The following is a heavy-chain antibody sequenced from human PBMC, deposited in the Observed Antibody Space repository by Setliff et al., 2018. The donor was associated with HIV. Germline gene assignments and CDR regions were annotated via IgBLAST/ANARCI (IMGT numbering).Heavy chain of an antibody. CDR2: IYSGGST. J-gene: IGHJ3*01. CDR1: GGSIGGYY. D-gene: IGHD3-10*01. Sequence: TSETLSLTCTVSGGSIGGYYWSWIRQPPGTGLEWLGCIYSGGSTNYNPSLESRVTISLDTSKNQFSLRLTSVTASDTAVYYCARVRSYGSAYDAFDVWGPGTMVTV. V-gene: IGHV4-4*08. CDR3: ARVRSYGSAYDAFDV.